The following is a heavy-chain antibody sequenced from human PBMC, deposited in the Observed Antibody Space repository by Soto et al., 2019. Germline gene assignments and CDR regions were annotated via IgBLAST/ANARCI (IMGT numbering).Heavy chain of an antibody. D-gene: IGHD2-2*01. CDR1: GYTFHSYD. CDR2: MNPNIGNT. V-gene: IGHV1-8*01. Sequence: QVQLVQSGAEVKKPGASVKVSCKASGYTFHSYDINWVRQATGQGLEWMGWMNPNIGNTDYDKQFQGRITITRNSSRRAAYMELSGLSSEDTAVYYCARRFAAASDYWGQGTLLTVSS. J-gene: IGHJ4*02. CDR3: ARRFAAASDY.